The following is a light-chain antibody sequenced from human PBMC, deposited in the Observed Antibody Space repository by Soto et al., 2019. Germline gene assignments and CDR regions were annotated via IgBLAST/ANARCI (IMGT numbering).Light chain of an antibody. CDR3: QQYNNWPRT. V-gene: IGKV3-15*01. CDR2: GAS. J-gene: IGKJ1*01. CDR1: QSVSSN. Sequence: MVVTHGPATLSESPGERATLSCRASQSVSSNLAWYQQKPGQAPRLLIYGASTRATGIPARFSGSGSGTEFTLTISSLQSEDFAVYYCQQYNNWPRTFGQGTKWIS.